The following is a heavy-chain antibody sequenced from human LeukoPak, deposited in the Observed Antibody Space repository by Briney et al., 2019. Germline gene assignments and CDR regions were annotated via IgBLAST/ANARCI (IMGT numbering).Heavy chain of an antibody. J-gene: IGHJ4*02. CDR1: AYTFTSYS. D-gene: IGHD3-9*01. V-gene: IGHV1-18*01. CDR3: ARDYYDILTGYSHANPLWG. Sequence: GASVKLTCKSSAYTFTSYSMSLVRQGPGQGLGWMWVVSVYSGRTDYAENLQGRVTMTTDTSMSTAYMELRSLRSDDTAMYYCARDYYDILTGYSHANPLWGWGQGTLVTVSS. CDR2: VSVYSGRT.